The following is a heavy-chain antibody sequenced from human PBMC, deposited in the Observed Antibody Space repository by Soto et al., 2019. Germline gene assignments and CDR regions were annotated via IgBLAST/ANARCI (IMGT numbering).Heavy chain of an antibody. D-gene: IGHD3-10*01. J-gene: IGHJ4*02. CDR2: IIPIFGTA. Sequence: SVKVSCKASGYTFTSYGISWVRQAPGQGLEWMGGIIPIFGTANYAQKFQGRVTITADESTSTAYMELSSLRSEDTAVYYCTTNFNTGQGIDSWGQGTLVTVSS. CDR3: TTNFNTGQGIDS. CDR1: GYTFTSYG. V-gene: IGHV1-69*13.